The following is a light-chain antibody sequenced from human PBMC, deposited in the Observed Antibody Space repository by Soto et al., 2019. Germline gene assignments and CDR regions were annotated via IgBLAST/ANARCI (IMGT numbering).Light chain of an antibody. CDR3: QQYVISVT. J-gene: IGKJ5*01. CDR1: QSVSSN. Sequence: EIVITQSPATLSVSPGERATLSFRAGQSVSSNLAWYQQKPGQAPRLLIYGASTRATGIPARFSGSGSGTDFTLTIGRLEPQDSAMYYCQQYVISVTFGQGTRLEI. V-gene: IGKV3-15*01. CDR2: GAS.